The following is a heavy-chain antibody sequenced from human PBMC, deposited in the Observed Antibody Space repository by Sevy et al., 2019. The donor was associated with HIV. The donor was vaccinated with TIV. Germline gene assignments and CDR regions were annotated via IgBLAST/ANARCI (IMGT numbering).Heavy chain of an antibody. CDR1: GFTFSSYA. CDR3: ARDRGIAVAGTGHYYYYYGMDV. Sequence: GESLKISCAASGFTFSSYAMHWVRQAPGKGLEWVAVISYDGSNKYYADSVKGRFTISRDNSKNTLYLQMNSLRDDDTAVYYCARDRGIAVAGTGHYYYYYGMDVWGQGTTVTVSS. CDR2: ISYDGSNK. J-gene: IGHJ6*02. D-gene: IGHD6-19*01. V-gene: IGHV3-30*04.